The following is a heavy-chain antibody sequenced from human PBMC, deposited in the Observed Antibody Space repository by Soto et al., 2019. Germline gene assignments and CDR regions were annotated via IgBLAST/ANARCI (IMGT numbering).Heavy chain of an antibody. V-gene: IGHV3-33*06. CDR1: GFPFSTYN. D-gene: IGHD1-26*01. J-gene: IGHJ4*02. CDR2: ILYDGSNE. Sequence: QVHLVESGGGIVQPGRSLRLSCAASGFPFSTYNMHWVRQAPGKGLEWVAAILYDGSNEYYVDSVKGRFTISRDNSKNTLELQMSSLRAEDTAIYYCAKGPFMHSGSFQDYFEYWGQGTLVTVSS. CDR3: AKGPFMHSGSFQDYFEY.